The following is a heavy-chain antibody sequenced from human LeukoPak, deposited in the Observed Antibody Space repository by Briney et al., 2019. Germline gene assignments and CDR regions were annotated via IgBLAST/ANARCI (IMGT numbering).Heavy chain of an antibody. J-gene: IGHJ4*02. V-gene: IGHV3-23*01. CDR2: ISGSGGST. CDR3: AKALGITIFGVVSYYFDY. D-gene: IGHD3-3*01. Sequence: GGSLRLSCAASGFTFSSYAMSGVRQAPGKGLEWVSDISGSGGSTYYADAVEGRFTISRDNSKNTLYLQTNSLRAEDTAVYYCAKALGITIFGVVSYYFDYWGQGTLVTVSS. CDR1: GFTFSSYA.